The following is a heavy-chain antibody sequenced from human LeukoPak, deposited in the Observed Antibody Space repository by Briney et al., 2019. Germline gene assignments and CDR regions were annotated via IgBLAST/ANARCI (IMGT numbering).Heavy chain of an antibody. J-gene: IGHJ4*02. Sequence: SETLSLTCTVSGDSISSSPYFWAWIRQPPGQGLEWIGSIYHTGSTYYHASLKSRVTISIDTSQNQFSLILPSVTAADTAMYYCARPPDLAAPGYWGQGTLVTVSS. CDR2: IYHTGST. D-gene: IGHD2-15*01. CDR3: ARPPDLAAPGY. CDR1: GDSISSSPYF. V-gene: IGHV4-39*01.